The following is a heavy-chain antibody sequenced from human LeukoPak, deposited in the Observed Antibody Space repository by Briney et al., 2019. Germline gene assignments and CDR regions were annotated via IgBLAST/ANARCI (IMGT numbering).Heavy chain of an antibody. CDR2: IRDSGEA. J-gene: IGHJ5*02. CDR3: ARDRAANQDWVEFDP. CDR1: GFRVSDYY. D-gene: IGHD3/OR15-3a*01. Sequence: GGSLRLSCAVSGFRVSDYYMGWVRQAPGKGLEWVGLIRDSGEAFYADFARGRFAISRDESVNTLYLQMNSLRVEDTAVYFCARDRAANQDWVEFDPWGQGTPVIVSS. V-gene: IGHV3-66*03.